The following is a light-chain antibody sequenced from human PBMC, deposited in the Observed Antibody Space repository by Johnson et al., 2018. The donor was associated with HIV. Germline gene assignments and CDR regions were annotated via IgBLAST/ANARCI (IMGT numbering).Light chain of an antibody. CDR3: GTWDSGLSGGLYL. V-gene: IGLV1-51*01. Sequence: QSVLTQSPSVSAAPGQKVTISCSGSSSNIGNNYVSWYQQLPGTAPKLLIYDNNKRPSGIPDRFSGSKSGTSATLGITGLQTGDEADYYYGTWDSGLSGGLYLFGTGTKVTVL. CDR2: DNN. J-gene: IGLJ1*01. CDR1: SSNIGNNY.